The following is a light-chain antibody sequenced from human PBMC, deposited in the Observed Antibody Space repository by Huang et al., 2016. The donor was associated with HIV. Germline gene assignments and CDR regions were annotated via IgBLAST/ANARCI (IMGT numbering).Light chain of an antibody. V-gene: IGKV4-1*01. Sequence: DIVMTQSPDSLAVSLGERATINCKSSQSVLYSSNNKNYLAWYQQKPGQPPKLLIYWTSTRESGFPDRFSGSGSGTDFTLTISSLQAEDVAVYYCQQYYSTRRTFGQGTKVEIK. CDR3: QQYYSTRRT. CDR2: WTS. J-gene: IGKJ1*01. CDR1: QSVLYSSNNKNY.